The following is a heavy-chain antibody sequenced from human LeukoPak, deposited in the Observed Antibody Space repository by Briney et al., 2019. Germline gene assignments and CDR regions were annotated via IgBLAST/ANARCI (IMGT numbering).Heavy chain of an antibody. Sequence: ASVKVSCKASGYTFTSYYMHWVRQAPGQGLEWMGIINPSGGSTSYAQKFQGRVTMTEDTSTDTAYMELSSLRSEDTAVYYCATESEVGAIDYWGQGTLVTVSS. V-gene: IGHV1-46*01. CDR3: ATESEVGAIDY. CDR1: GYTFTSYY. J-gene: IGHJ4*02. CDR2: INPSGGST. D-gene: IGHD1-26*01.